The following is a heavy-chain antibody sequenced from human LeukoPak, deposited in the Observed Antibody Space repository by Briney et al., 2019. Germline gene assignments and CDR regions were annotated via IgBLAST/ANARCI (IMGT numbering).Heavy chain of an antibody. CDR3: ASPRGYCSSTSCQAMGA. CDR1: GFTFSSYS. Sequence: GGPLRLSCAASGFTFSSYSMNWVRQAPGKGLEWVSSISSSSSYIYYADSVKGRFTISRDNAKNSLYLQMNSLRAEDTAVYYCASPRGYCSSTSCQAMGAWGQGTLVTVSS. CDR2: ISSSSSYI. D-gene: IGHD2-2*01. J-gene: IGHJ5*02. V-gene: IGHV3-21*01.